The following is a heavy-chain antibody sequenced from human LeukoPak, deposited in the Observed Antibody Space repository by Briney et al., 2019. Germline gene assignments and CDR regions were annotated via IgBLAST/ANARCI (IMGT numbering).Heavy chain of an antibody. CDR2: IYPGDSDT. Sequence: GESLKISCKGSGYSFTNYWIGWVRQMPGKGLEWMGIIYPGDSDTRYSPSLQGQVTISADKSISTAYLQWSSLKASDTAMYYCARQPSEGYCSSTSCFAPYYFDYGGQGTLVTVSS. CDR1: GYSFTNYW. D-gene: IGHD2-2*01. J-gene: IGHJ4*02. V-gene: IGHV5-51*01. CDR3: ARQPSEGYCSSTSCFAPYYFDY.